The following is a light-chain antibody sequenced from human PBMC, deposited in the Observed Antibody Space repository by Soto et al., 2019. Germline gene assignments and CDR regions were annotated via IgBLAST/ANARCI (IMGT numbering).Light chain of an antibody. Sequence: EIVMTQSPATLSVSPGASATLSCRASQSVSTNLAWYQQKPGQIPRVLIYGASTRATEIPARFSGSGSGTEFTLTIDSLQSEAFEVYYCQQYNNWHRTLGQGTKVDIK. J-gene: IGKJ1*01. CDR1: QSVSTN. CDR2: GAS. V-gene: IGKV3-15*01. CDR3: QQYNNWHRT.